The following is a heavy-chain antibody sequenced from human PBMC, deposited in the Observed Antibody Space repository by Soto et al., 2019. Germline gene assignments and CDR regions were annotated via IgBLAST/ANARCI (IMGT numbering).Heavy chain of an antibody. CDR2: INPSGGST. D-gene: IGHD3-10*01. V-gene: IGHV1-46*01. CDR3: ARGSYTMVRGVLFDY. J-gene: IGHJ4*02. CDR1: GYTFTSYY. Sequence: GASVKVSCKASGYTFTSYYMHWVRQAPGQGLEWMGIINPSGGSTSYAQKFQGRVTMTRDTSTSTVYMELSSLRSEDTAVYYCARGSYTMVRGVLFDYWGQGTLVTVSS.